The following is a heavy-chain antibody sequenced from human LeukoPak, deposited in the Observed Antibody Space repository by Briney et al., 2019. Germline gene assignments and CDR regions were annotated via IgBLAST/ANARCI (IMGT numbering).Heavy chain of an antibody. CDR1: GGSISSGSYY. D-gene: IGHD3-22*01. J-gene: IGHJ5*02. Sequence: SQTLSLTCTVSGGSISSGSYYWSWIRQPAGKGLEWIGRIYTSGSTNYNPSLKSRVTISVDTSKNQFSLKLSSVTAADTAVYYCARVCLYHDSSGYYTFDPWGQGTLVTVSS. V-gene: IGHV4-61*02. CDR2: IYTSGST. CDR3: ARVCLYHDSSGYYTFDP.